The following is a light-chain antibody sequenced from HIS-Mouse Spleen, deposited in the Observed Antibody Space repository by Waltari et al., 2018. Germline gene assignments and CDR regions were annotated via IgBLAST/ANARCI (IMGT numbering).Light chain of an antibody. V-gene: IGLV2-23*01. CDR1: SSDVGSYNL. CDR2: EGS. J-gene: IGLJ3*02. CDR3: CSYAGSSTLV. Sequence: QSALTQPASVSGSPGQSITISCPGTSSDVGSYNLVPWYQQHPGKAPKPMIYEGSKRPSGVSNRFSGSKSGNTASLTISGLQAEDEADYYCCSYAGSSTLVFGGGTKLTVL.